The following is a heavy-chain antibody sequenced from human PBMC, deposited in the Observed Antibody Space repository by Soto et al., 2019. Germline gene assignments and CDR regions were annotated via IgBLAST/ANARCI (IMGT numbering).Heavy chain of an antibody. CDR3: AVGHSSGWYSDY. V-gene: IGHV1-69*13. CDR1: GGTFSSYA. Sequence: SVKVSCKASGGTFSSYAISWVRQAPGQGLEWTGGIIPIFGTANYAQKFQGRVTITADESTSTAYMELSSLRSEDTAVYYCAVGHSSGWYSDYWGQGTLVPVSS. D-gene: IGHD6-19*01. CDR2: IIPIFGTA. J-gene: IGHJ4*02.